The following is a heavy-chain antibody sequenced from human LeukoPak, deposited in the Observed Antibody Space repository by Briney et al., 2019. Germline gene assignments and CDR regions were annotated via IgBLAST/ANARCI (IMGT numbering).Heavy chain of an antibody. J-gene: IGHJ4*02. CDR3: AKDKYVGSSDYFDY. D-gene: IGHD6-6*01. V-gene: IGHV3-9*01. CDR1: GFTFSSYA. CDR2: ISWNSGSI. Sequence: PGGSLRLSCAASGFTFSSYAMSWVRQAPGKGLEWVSGISWNSGSIGYADSVKGRFTISRDNAKNSLYLQMNSLRAEDTALYYCAKDKYVGSSDYFDYWGQGTLVTVSS.